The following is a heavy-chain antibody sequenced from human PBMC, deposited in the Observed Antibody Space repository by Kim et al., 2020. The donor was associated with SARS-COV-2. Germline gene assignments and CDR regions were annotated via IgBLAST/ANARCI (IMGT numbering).Heavy chain of an antibody. CDR2: INHSGST. V-gene: IGHV4-34*01. D-gene: IGHD3-10*01. CDR3: ARAHKPYYGSGSYYYGMDV. Sequence: SETLSLTCAVYGGSFSGYYWSWIRQPPGKGLEWIGEINHSGSTNYNPSLKSRVTISVDTSKNQFSLKLSSVTAADTAVYYCARAHKPYYGSGSYYYGMDVWGQGTTVTVYS. CDR1: GGSFSGYY. J-gene: IGHJ6*02.